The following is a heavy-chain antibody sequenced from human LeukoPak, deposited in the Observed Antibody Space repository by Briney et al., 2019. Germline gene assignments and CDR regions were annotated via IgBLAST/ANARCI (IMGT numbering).Heavy chain of an antibody. CDR2: IYPGDSDT. V-gene: IGHV5-51*01. J-gene: IGHJ5*02. CDR3: SRSVSAFNSLDL. CDR1: GYRFTSYW. Sequence: GESRKISCKGSGYRFTSYWLSWVRQMPGKGLEWMGLIYPGDSDTRYSPSFQGQVTISTAKSISTAYLQRTGLTASYTGTNVGSRSVSAFNSLDLWGQGTLVTVSS. D-gene: IGHD1-26*01.